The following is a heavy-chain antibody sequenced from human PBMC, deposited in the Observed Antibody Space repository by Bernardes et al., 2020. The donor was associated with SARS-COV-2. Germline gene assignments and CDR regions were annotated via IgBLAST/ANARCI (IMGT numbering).Heavy chain of an antibody. Sequence: GGSLRLSCAASGFPFSAYTINWVRQGRGKGLEWVSSISSSGSLIYYADLVKGRFTISGDNAKNSVYLQMNSLRVEDTAVYYCVREVSWGQGTLVTVSS. CDR2: ISSSGSLI. V-gene: IGHV3-21*01. CDR3: VREVS. J-gene: IGHJ5*02. CDR1: GFPFSAYT.